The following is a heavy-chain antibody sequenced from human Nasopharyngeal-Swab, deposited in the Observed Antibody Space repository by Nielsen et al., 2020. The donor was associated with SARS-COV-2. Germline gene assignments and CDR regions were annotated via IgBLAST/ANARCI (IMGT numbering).Heavy chain of an antibody. J-gene: IGHJ3*02. CDR2: VVPEDVEP. CDR1: GYTLTVLP. CDR3: ASEGSGVFGVVIYAFDI. V-gene: IGHV1-24*01. D-gene: IGHD3-3*01. Sequence: ASVKVSCTVSGYTLTVLPIHWVLQAPGKGLEWMGPVVPEDVEPIYAQNFQGRVTMTEDTSTYTAYLELSSLRSEDTAVYYCASEGSGVFGVVIYAFDIWGPGTLVTVSS.